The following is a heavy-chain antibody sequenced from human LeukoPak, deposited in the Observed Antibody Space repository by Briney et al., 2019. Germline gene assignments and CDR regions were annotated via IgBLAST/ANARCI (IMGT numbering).Heavy chain of an antibody. D-gene: IGHD6-13*01. CDR2: VSADQSHK. J-gene: IGHJ4*02. CDR3: TKGGVSDIGSWYGDYFDY. Sequence: PGGSLRLSCEASGFNFSDYGMRGVRQAPGKGLEWVAVVSADQSHKEYADSVKGRVTISRDNSRNTLYLQLNSLRNADTGVYYCTKGGVSDIGSWYGDYFDYWGQGTLVTVSS. CDR1: GFNFSDYG. V-gene: IGHV3-30*18.